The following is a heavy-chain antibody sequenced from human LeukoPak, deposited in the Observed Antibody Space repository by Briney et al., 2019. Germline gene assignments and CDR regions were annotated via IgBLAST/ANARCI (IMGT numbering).Heavy chain of an antibody. CDR2: IYYRGAT. CDR3: SIAGY. J-gene: IGHJ4*02. Sequence: SETLSLTCTVSGGSINDYYWNWVRQPPGKGLEWIGYIYYRGATNSNPSLKGRVTTSIDTSKKEFSLKLSSVTAADTAVYYCSIAGYWGQGTLVTVSS. CDR1: GGSINDYY. V-gene: IGHV4-59*01.